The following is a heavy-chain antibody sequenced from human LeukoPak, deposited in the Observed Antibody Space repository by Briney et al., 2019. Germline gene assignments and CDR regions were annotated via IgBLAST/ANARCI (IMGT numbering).Heavy chain of an antibody. Sequence: LAGGSLRLSCAASGFTFSSYGMHWVRQAPGKGLEWVAAIWYDGSIQYYADSVEGRFTISRDNSKNTLYLQMDSLRAEDTAVYYCARAGYCSGGSCYGSDYWGQGTLVSVSS. D-gene: IGHD2-15*01. CDR2: IWYDGSIQ. V-gene: IGHV3-33*01. J-gene: IGHJ4*02. CDR3: ARAGYCSGGSCYGSDY. CDR1: GFTFSSYG.